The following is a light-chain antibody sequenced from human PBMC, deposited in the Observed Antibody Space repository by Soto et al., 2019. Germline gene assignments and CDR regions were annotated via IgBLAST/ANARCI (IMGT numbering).Light chain of an antibody. V-gene: IGKV3-20*01. Sequence: ETVLTQSPGSLSLSLGERATLSCRASQTICSDCLAWYQQKPGQAPRLLIFRASHRATGIPDRFSGSGSGTDFTLTISRLEPEDFAVYYCQQYGSSPGFTFGPGAKVEIK. J-gene: IGKJ3*01. CDR2: RAS. CDR1: QTICSDC. CDR3: QQYGSSPGFT.